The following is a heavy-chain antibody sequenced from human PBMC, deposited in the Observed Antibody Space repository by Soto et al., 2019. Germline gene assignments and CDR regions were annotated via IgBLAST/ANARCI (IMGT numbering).Heavy chain of an antibody. J-gene: IGHJ4*02. CDR1: GFTFSSYS. Sequence: LRLSCAASGFTFSSYSMNWVRQAPGKGLEWVSYISSSSSTIYYADSVKGRFTISRDNAKNSLYLQMNSLRDEDTAVYYCARDRSDDFWGGYQYYFDYWGQGTLVTVSS. CDR3: ARDRSDDFWGGYQYYFDY. V-gene: IGHV3-48*02. CDR2: ISSSSSTI. D-gene: IGHD3-3*01.